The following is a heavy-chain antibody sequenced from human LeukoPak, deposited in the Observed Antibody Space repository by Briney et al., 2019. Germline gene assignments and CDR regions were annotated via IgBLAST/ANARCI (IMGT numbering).Heavy chain of an antibody. CDR2: IYTSGST. J-gene: IGHJ6*04. D-gene: IGHD4-17*01. V-gene: IGHV4-61*02. CDR1: GGSISSGSCY. CDR3: ARDGTTVSPAV. Sequence: SETLSLTCTVPGGSISSGSCYWRWIRHPAGKGLEWIGRIYTSGSTNYNPSLKSRVTISVDTSKNQFALNLSSVTAADTAVYYCARDGTTVSPAVGGKGTTVTVSS.